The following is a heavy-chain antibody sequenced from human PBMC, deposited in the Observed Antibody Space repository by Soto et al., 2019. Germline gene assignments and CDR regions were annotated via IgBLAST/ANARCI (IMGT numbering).Heavy chain of an antibody. Sequence: GESLKISCKGSGYSFTSYWIGWVRQMPGKVLEWMGIIYPGDSDTRYSPSFQGQVTISADKSISTAYLQWSSLKASDTAMYYCARRTTLVKDAFDIWGQGXMVTV. CDR3: ARRTTLVKDAFDI. CDR2: IYPGDSDT. D-gene: IGHD3-9*01. J-gene: IGHJ3*02. V-gene: IGHV5-51*01. CDR1: GYSFTSYW.